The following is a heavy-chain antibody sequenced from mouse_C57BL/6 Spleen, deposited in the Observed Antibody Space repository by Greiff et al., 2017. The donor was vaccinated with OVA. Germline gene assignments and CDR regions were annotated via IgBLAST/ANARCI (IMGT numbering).Heavy chain of an antibody. CDR3: ARYGPGDYFDY. CDR2: IYPGDGDT. D-gene: IGHD1-1*02. CDR1: GYAFSSSW. Sequence: VQLQQSGPELVKPGASVKISCKASGYAFSSSWMNWVKQRPGKGLEWIGRIYPGDGDTNYNGKFKGKATLTADKSSSTAYMQLSSLTSEDSAVYFCARYGPGDYFDYWGQGTTLTVSS. V-gene: IGHV1-82*01. J-gene: IGHJ2*01.